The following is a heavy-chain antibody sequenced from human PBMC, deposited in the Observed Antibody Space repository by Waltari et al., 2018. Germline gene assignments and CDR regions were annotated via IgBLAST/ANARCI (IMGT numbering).Heavy chain of an antibody. CDR1: GFPFSSYV. D-gene: IGHD3-10*01. V-gene: IGHV3-30*02. Sequence: QVQLVDSGGGVVQPGGSLRLSCAASGFPFSSYVMHRIRQAPVEGLEWVAFIRYDGSNKYYADSVKGRFTISRDNSKNTLYLQMNSLRAEDTAVYYCAKRAMVRGVIIRNNWFDPWGQGTLVTVSS. J-gene: IGHJ5*02. CDR2: IRYDGSNK. CDR3: AKRAMVRGVIIRNNWFDP.